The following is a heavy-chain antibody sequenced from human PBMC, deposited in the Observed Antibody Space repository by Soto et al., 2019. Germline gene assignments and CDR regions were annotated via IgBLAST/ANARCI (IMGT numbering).Heavy chain of an antibody. D-gene: IGHD2-2*01. CDR3: AKESSPFSHQPDY. V-gene: IGHV3-30*18. CDR1: GFTFSSYG. CDR2: ISYDGSNK. Sequence: QVQLVESGGGVVQPGRSLRLSCAASGFTFSSYGMHWVRQAPGKGLEWVAVISYDGSNKYYADSVKGRFTISRDNXKNTLYLQMNSLRAEDTAVYYCAKESSPFSHQPDYWGQGTLVTVSS. J-gene: IGHJ4*02.